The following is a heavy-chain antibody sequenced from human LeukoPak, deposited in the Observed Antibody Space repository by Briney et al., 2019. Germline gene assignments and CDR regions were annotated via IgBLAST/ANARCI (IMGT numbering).Heavy chain of an antibody. Sequence: GGSLRLSCAASGFTFSSYGLHWVRQAPGKGLECVAVISKDGSNEHYADPGKGRFTISRDNSKNTLYLQMNSLRTEDTAVYYCVRDRGDGYNQIDYWGQGTLVTVSS. J-gene: IGHJ4*02. D-gene: IGHD5-24*01. V-gene: IGHV3-30*04. CDR3: VRDRGDGYNQIDY. CDR1: GFTFSSYG. CDR2: ISKDGSNE.